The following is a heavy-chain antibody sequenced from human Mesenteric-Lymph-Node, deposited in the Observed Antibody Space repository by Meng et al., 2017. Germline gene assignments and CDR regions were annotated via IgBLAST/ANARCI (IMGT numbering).Heavy chain of an antibody. V-gene: IGHV3-23*01. D-gene: IGHD2-15*01. Sequence: GGSLRLSCAASGFTFSSYAMSWVRQAPGKGLEWVSAISGSGGSTYYADSVKGRFTISRDNSKNTLYLQMNSLRAEDTAVYYCAKIGDCSGGSCYLLDYWGQGTLVTGAS. CDR1: GFTFSSYA. CDR3: AKIGDCSGGSCYLLDY. CDR2: ISGSGGST. J-gene: IGHJ4*02.